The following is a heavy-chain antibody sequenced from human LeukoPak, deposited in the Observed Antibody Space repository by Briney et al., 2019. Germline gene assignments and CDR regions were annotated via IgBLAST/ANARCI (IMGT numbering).Heavy chain of an antibody. J-gene: IGHJ3*02. CDR3: ARVTKGSSGWPSWAFDI. CDR2: ISSSGSTI. CDR1: GFTFSDYY. Sequence: SPGGSLRLSCAASGFTFSDYYMSWIRQAPGKGLEWVSYISSSGSTIYYADSVKGRFTISRDNAKNSLYLQMNSLRAEDTAVYCCARVTKGSSGWPSWAFDIWGQGTMVTVSS. V-gene: IGHV3-11*01. D-gene: IGHD6-19*01.